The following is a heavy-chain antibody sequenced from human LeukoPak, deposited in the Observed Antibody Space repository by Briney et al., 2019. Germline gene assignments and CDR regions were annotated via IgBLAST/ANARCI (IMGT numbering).Heavy chain of an antibody. CDR1: GFTFSSYN. Sequence: GGSLRLSCAASGFTFSSYNMNWVRQAPGKGLQWVSSISTSSSYIYYAYSVKGRFTISRDNAKNSLYLQMNSLSAEDTAVYYCARDALEYDYIWGTYQGDWFDPWGQGTLVTVSS. CDR3: ARDALEYDYIWGTYQGDWFDP. CDR2: ISTSSSYI. D-gene: IGHD3-16*02. V-gene: IGHV3-21*01. J-gene: IGHJ5*02.